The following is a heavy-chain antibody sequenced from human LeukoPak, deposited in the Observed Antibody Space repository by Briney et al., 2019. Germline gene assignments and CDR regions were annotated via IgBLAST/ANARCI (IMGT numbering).Heavy chain of an antibody. CDR2: SRNKINNYTT. Sequence: GGSLRLSCAASGFTFSDHYMDWVRQAPGKGLEWVGRSRNKINNYTTEYAASVKGRFTISRDDSKNSLYLQMNSLKTEDTAVYYCCRRGFGELFTPDYYSGMDVWGQGTTVTVSS. CDR3: CRRGFGELFTPDYYSGMDV. J-gene: IGHJ6*02. V-gene: IGHV3-72*01. CDR1: GFTFSDHY. D-gene: IGHD3-10*01.